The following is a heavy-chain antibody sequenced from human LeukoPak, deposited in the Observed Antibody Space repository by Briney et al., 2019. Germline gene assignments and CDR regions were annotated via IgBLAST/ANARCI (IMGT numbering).Heavy chain of an antibody. Sequence: SGGSLRLSCAASGFSMSVYWMSWVRQAPGKGLEWVGNIKQDGSESNYVDSVKGRFTISRDNAKKSLYLQMNSLRAEDTAVYYCARDWGAYYHFFDYWGQGTLVTVSS. CDR3: ARDWGAYYHFFDY. J-gene: IGHJ4*02. CDR2: IKQDGSES. V-gene: IGHV3-7*01. CDR1: GFSMSVYW. D-gene: IGHD3-22*01.